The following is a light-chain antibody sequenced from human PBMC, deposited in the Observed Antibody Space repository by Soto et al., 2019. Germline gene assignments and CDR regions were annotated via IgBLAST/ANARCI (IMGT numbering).Light chain of an antibody. CDR3: QSYDSSLSGWV. CDR1: STNIGAGYD. Sequence: QSALTQPPSVSGAPGQRVTISCTGSSTNIGAGYDVPWYQQLPGKAPKLLIYGNSNRPSGVPDRFSGSKSGTSASLAITGVQAEDEDDDYCQSYDSSLSGWVFGGGTKLTVL. CDR2: GNS. V-gene: IGLV1-40*01. J-gene: IGLJ3*02.